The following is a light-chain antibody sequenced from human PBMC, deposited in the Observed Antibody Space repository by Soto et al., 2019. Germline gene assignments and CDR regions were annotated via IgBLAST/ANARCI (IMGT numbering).Light chain of an antibody. CDR1: SNDVGGYNY. J-gene: IGLJ1*01. CDR3: SSYTTSSPYV. V-gene: IGLV2-14*01. CDR2: EVS. Sequence: QSALTQPASVSGSPGQSVTISCTGTSNDVGGYNYVSWYQQHPGKAPKLVIYEVSHRPSGISGRFSGSKSGNTASLTISGLQVDDEADYFFSSYTTSSPYVFGAGTKVTVL.